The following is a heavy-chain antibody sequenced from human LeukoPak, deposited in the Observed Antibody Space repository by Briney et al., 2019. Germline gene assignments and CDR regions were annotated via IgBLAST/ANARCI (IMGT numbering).Heavy chain of an antibody. CDR2: IYYSGST. CDR3: ARDSGSGYEFDY. V-gene: IGHV4-39*07. CDR1: GDSISSSSYY. Sequence: PSETLSLTCTVSGDSISSSSYYWGWIRQPPGKGLEWIGSIYYSGSTYYNPSLKSRVTISVDTSKNQFSLKLSSVTAADTAVYYRARDSGSGYEFDYWGQGTLVTVSS. D-gene: IGHD3-3*01. J-gene: IGHJ4*02.